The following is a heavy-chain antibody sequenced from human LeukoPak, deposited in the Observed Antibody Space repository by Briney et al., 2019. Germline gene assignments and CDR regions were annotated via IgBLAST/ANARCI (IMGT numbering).Heavy chain of an antibody. D-gene: IGHD2-21*02. CDR1: GGSISSYY. CDR3: ARAYCVGDCTVLHIYFDN. CDR2: IYTSGST. V-gene: IGHV4-4*07. J-gene: IGHJ4*02. Sequence: SETLSLTCTVSGGSISSYYWSWIRQPAGKGLEWIGRIYTSGSTNYNPSLKSRVTMSVDTSKNQFSLKLRSVMAADTAVYYCARAYCVGDCTVLHIYFDNWGQGTLVTVSS.